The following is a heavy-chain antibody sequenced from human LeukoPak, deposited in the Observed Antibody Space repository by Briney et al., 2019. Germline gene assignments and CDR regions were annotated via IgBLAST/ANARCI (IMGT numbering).Heavy chain of an antibody. D-gene: IGHD6-19*01. CDR1: DYTFTSYA. J-gene: IGHJ3*02. CDR3: AREMADSTGWNSFDI. V-gene: IGHV1-3*01. CDR2: ISGGSGNT. Sequence: GASVTVSCKAYDYTFTSYAVHWVRQAPGQRLEGMGWISGGSGNTKYSQKFQGRVTITRDTSASTAYMELSSLRSEDTAVYYCAREMADSTGWNSFDIWGQGTMVTVSS.